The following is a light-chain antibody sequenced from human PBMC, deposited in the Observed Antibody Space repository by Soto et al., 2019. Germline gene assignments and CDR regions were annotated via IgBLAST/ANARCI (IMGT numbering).Light chain of an antibody. CDR3: QQYNNCLWT. J-gene: IGKJ1*01. CDR1: QSVNSN. Sequence: EIVMTQSPATLSVSPGERATLSCRASQSVNSNLAWYQQKPGQAPRLLIYGASTRATGIPARFSGSGSGTEFTLTISSLQSEAFAVYYCQQYNNCLWTFGQGTKVEIK. V-gene: IGKV3-15*01. CDR2: GAS.